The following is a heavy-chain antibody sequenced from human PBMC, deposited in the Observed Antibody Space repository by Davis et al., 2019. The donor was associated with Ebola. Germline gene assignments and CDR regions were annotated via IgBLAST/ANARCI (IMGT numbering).Heavy chain of an antibody. CDR3: SSWLSSHFDF. Sequence: GESLKISCAASGFTFSNYAMIWVRQAPGKGLEWVSTIDGPTTNTHYGDSVKGRFTISRDNSKNTLFLQMNSLRPEDTAVYHCSSWLSSHFDFWGRGTLVTVSS. D-gene: IGHD3-22*01. J-gene: IGHJ4*02. CDR2: IDGPTTNT. CDR1: GFTFSNYA. V-gene: IGHV3-23*01.